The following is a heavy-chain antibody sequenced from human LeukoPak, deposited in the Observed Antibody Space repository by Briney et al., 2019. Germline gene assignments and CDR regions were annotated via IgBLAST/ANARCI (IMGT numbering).Heavy chain of an antibody. CDR3: ARQGAPGYSSGWFLRSYYYYYYYMDV. CDR1: GYTFTSYD. CDR2: MNPNSGNT. V-gene: IGHV1-8*03. J-gene: IGHJ6*03. Sequence: ASVKVSCKASGYTFTSYDINWVRQATGQGLEWMGWMNPNSGNTGYAQKFQGRVTITRNTSISTAYMELSSLRSEDTAVYYCARQGAPGYSSGWFLRSYYYYYYYMDVWGKGTTVTVSS. D-gene: IGHD6-19*01.